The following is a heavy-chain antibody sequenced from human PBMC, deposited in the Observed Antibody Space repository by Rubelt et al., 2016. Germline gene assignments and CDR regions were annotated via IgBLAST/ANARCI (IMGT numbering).Heavy chain of an antibody. J-gene: IGHJ4*02. CDR3: ARDSGIYDSSGYYSD. CDR2: ISYDGSNK. Sequence: VQLVESGGGVVQPGRSLRLSCAASGFTFSSYAMHWVRQAPGKGLEWVAVISYDGSNKYYADSVKGRFTISRDNSKNTLYLQMNSLRAEDTAAYYCARDSGIYDSSGYYSDWGQGTLVTVSS. V-gene: IGHV3-30*04. D-gene: IGHD3-22*01. CDR1: GFTFSSYA.